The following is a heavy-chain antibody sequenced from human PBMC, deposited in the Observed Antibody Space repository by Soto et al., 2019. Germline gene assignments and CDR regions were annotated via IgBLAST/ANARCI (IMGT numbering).Heavy chain of an antibody. CDR1: GFTFSSYA. V-gene: IGHV3-23*01. CDR3: AKCPRYCSGGSCYSGAFDI. Sequence: PGGSLRLSCAASGFTFSSYAMSWVRQAPGKGLEWVSAISGSGGSTYYADSVKGRFTISRDNSKNTLYLQMNSLRAEDTAVYYCAKCPRYCSGGSCYSGAFDIWGQGTMVTVSS. CDR2: ISGSGGST. J-gene: IGHJ3*02. D-gene: IGHD2-15*01.